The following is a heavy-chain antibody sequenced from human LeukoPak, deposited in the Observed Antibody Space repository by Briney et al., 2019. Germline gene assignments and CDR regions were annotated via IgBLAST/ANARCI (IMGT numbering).Heavy chain of an antibody. CDR2: IRPRGSTI. D-gene: IGHD6-19*01. CDR3: ARDSRIAVADSYYYYGMDV. CDR1: GFTFSRYE. Sequence: PGGSLRLSCAASGFTFSRYEMNWVRQAPGKGLEWASYIRPRGSTIFSADSVKGRFTTSRDNAKNSLFLQMNSLRAEDTAVYYCARDSRIAVADSYYYYGMDVWGQGTTVTVSS. V-gene: IGHV3-48*03. J-gene: IGHJ6*02.